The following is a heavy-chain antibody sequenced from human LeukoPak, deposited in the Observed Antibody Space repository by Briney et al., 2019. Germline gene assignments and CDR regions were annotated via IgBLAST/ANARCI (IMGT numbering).Heavy chain of an antibody. CDR2: IYYSGST. D-gene: IGHD6-19*01. CDR1: GGSISSYY. CDR3: ARSIVVAGVISDFYYYGMDV. V-gene: IGHV4-59*08. J-gene: IGHJ6*02. Sequence: SETLSLTCTVSGGSISSYYWSWIRQPPGKGLEWIGYIYYSGSTKYNPSLKSRVSISVDTSKKQFSLRLTSVTAADTAVYYCARSIVVAGVISDFYYYGMDVWGQGTTVTVSS.